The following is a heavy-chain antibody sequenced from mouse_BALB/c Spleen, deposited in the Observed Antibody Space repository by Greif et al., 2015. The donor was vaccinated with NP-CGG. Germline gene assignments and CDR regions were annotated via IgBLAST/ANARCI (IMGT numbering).Heavy chain of an antibody. J-gene: IGHJ2*01. D-gene: IGHD4-1*01. Sequence: EVQLQQSGAELVKPGASVKLSCTASGFNIKDTYMHWVKQRPEQGLEWIGRIDPANGNTKYDPKFQGKATITADTSSNTAYLQLSSRTSEDTAVYYCARKLGRGLYFDYWGQGTTLTVSS. V-gene: IGHV14-3*02. CDR3: ARKLGRGLYFDY. CDR1: GFNIKDTY. CDR2: IDPANGNT.